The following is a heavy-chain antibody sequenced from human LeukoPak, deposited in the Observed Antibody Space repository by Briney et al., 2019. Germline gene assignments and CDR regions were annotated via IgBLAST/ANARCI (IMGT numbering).Heavy chain of an antibody. CDR3: ARDLGELEWSYYFDY. D-gene: IGHD1-1*01. CDR2: ISAYNGNT. J-gene: IGHJ4*02. CDR1: GYTFTSYG. Sequence: ASVKVSCKASGYTFTSYGISWVRQAPGQGLEWMGWISAYNGNTNYAQKLQGRVTMTTDTSTSTAYMELRSLRSDDTAVYYCARDLGELEWSYYFDYWGQGTLVTVSS. V-gene: IGHV1-18*01.